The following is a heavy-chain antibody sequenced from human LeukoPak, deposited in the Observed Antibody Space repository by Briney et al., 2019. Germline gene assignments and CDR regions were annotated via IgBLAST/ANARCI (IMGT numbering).Heavy chain of an antibody. CDR1: GGSISSYY. D-gene: IGHD6-19*01. Sequence: ETLSLTCTVSGGSISSYYWSWIRQPPGKGLEWIGYIYYSGSTNYNPSLKSRVTISVDTANNQFSLKLSSVTAADTAVYYCASTAPSSGWSRRFDYWGQGTLVTVSS. J-gene: IGHJ4*02. V-gene: IGHV4-59*01. CDR2: IYYSGST. CDR3: ASTAPSSGWSRRFDY.